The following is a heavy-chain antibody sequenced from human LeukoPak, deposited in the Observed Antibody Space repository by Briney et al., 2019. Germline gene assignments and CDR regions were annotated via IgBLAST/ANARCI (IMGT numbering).Heavy chain of an antibody. V-gene: IGHV1-69*13. D-gene: IGHD5-24*01. CDR3: ARDRGRSLQLSATYFDY. J-gene: IGHJ4*02. CDR2: IIPIVGTA. CDR1: GGTFSSYA. Sequence: ASVKVSCKASGGTFSSYAISWVRQAHGQGLEWMGGIIPIVGTANYAQKFQGRVTITADESTSTAYMELSSLRSEDAAVYYCARDRGRSLQLSATYFDYWGQGTLVTVSS.